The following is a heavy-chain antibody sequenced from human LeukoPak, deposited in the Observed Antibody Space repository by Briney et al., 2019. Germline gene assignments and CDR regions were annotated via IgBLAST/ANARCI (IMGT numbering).Heavy chain of an antibody. V-gene: IGHV3-74*01. CDR3: ARVVPRGDYYGMDV. CDR1: GFTFSIYW. CDR2: INTDGSGT. Sequence: GGSLRLSCAASGFTFSIYWMHWVRHAPGKGLVWVSRINTDGSGTIYADSVKGRFTISRDSAKNTLYLQMNSLRAEDTAVYYCARVVPRGDYYGMDVWGQGTTVTVSS. J-gene: IGHJ6*01.